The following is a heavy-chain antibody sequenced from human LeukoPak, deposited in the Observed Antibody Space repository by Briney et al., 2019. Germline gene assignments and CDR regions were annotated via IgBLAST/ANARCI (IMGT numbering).Heavy chain of an antibody. CDR3: AKDRNSGNYARASGPFDY. CDR2: ISNDGGST. D-gene: IGHD1-26*01. J-gene: IGHJ4*02. Sequence: PGGSLRLSCSVSGFSFSSYALHWVRQAPGKALEYVSSISNDGGSTYYADSVKGRSTISRGNSKNTLYLQMNSLRVEDTAVYYCAKDRNSGNYARASGPFDYWGQGTLVTVSS. V-gene: IGHV3-64*04. CDR1: GFSFSSYA.